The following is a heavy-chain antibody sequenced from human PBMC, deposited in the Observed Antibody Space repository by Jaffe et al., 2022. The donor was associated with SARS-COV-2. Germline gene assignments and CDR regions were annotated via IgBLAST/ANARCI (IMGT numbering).Heavy chain of an antibody. CDR3: AKDERVTRELLRTRNYYYYGMDV. J-gene: IGHJ6*02. Sequence: EVQLLESGGGLVQPGGSLRLSCAASGFTFSSYAMSWVRQAPGKGLEWVSAISGSGGSTYYADSVKGRFTISRDNSKNTLYLQMNSLRAEDTAVYYCAKDERVTRELLRTRNYYYYGMDVWGQGTTVTVSS. D-gene: IGHD2-15*01. CDR2: ISGSGGST. CDR1: GFTFSSYA. V-gene: IGHV3-23*01.